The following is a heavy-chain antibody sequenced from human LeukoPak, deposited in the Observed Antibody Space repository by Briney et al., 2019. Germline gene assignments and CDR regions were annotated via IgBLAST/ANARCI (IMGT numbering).Heavy chain of an antibody. CDR2: IGTAGDT. V-gene: IGHV3-13*01. D-gene: IGHD3-22*01. CDR3: AKASRFYYDSSGYYYFDY. CDR1: GFTFSSYD. J-gene: IGHJ4*02. Sequence: GGSLRLSCAASGFTFSSYDMHWVRQATGEGLEWVSAIGTAGDTYYPGSVKGRFTISRDNAKNSLYLQMNSLRAEDTALYYCAKASRFYYDSSGYYYFDYWGQGTLVTVSS.